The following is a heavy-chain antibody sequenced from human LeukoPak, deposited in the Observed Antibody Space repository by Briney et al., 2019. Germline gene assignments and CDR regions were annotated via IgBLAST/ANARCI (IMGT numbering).Heavy chain of an antibody. V-gene: IGHV1-24*01. CDR1: GYTLTELS. CDR3: ARGTTVTTYAIYYYYMDV. CDR2: FDPEDGET. J-gene: IGHJ6*03. D-gene: IGHD4-17*01. Sequence: ASVKVSCKVSGYTLTELSMHWVRQAPGKGLEWMGGFDPEDGETIYAQKFQGRVTITADKSTSTAYMELSSLRSEDTAVYYCARGTTVTTYAIYYYYMDVWGKGTTVTVSS.